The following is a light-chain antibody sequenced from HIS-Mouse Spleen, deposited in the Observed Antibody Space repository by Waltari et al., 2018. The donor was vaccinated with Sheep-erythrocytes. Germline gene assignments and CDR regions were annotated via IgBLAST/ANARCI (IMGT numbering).Light chain of an antibody. J-gene: IGKJ4*01. CDR2: WAS. CDR3: QQHYSSLT. Sequence: DIVMTQSPDSLAVSLGERATINCKSSQSVLYSSNNKNYLAWYQQKPGKPPKLLIYWASTRESWVPDRFSGSGSGTDFTLTISSLQAEDVAVYYCQQHYSSLTFGGGTKVEIK. V-gene: IGKV4-1*01. CDR1: QSVLYSSNNKNY.